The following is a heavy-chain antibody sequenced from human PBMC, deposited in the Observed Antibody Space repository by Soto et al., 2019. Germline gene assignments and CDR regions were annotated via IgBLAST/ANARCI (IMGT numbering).Heavy chain of an antibody. V-gene: IGHV3-30-3*01. J-gene: IGHJ4*02. CDR2: ISYDGTNK. Sequence: GGSLRLSCAASGFSFSISPVHWVRQAPGKGPEWVALISYDGTNKFYADSVKGRFTISRDNSKSTLYLQVDSLRPEDAAVYYCARDPKTSGGQHWAFNYFDSWGQGTLVTVSS. CDR1: GFSFSISP. CDR3: ARDPKTSGGQHWAFNYFDS. D-gene: IGHD7-27*01.